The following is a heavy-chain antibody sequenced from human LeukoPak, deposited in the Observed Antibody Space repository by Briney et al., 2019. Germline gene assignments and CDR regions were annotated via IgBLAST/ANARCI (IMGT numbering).Heavy chain of an antibody. CDR3: ARKTVTTGVDY. D-gene: IGHD4-17*01. Sequence: ETLSLTCAVYGGSFSGYFWSWIRQPPGKGLEWIGEISHSGTANYNPSLKSRFTISVDMSKNQFSLRLTSVTAADTAVYYCARKTVTTGVDYWGQGTLVTVSS. CDR1: GGSFSGYF. J-gene: IGHJ4*02. V-gene: IGHV4-34*01. CDR2: ISHSGTA.